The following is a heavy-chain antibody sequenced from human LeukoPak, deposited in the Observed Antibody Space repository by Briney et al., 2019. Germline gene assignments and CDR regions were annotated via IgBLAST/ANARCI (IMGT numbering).Heavy chain of an antibody. Sequence: TSETLSLTCTVSGGSISSSYYYWGWIRQPPGKGLEWIGSIYYSGSTYYNPSLKSRVTISVDTSKNQFSLKLSSVTAADTAVYYCARAYYDFWSGGFNWFDPWGQGTLVTVSS. CDR2: IYYSGST. CDR3: ARAYYDFWSGGFNWFDP. CDR1: GGSISSSYYY. J-gene: IGHJ5*02. D-gene: IGHD3-3*01. V-gene: IGHV4-39*07.